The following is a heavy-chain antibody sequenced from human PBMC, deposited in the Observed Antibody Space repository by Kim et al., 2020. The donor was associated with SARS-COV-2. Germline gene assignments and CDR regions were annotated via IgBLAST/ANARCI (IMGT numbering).Heavy chain of an antibody. CDR3: ANFDTMVRGVTLHYYYYGMDV. D-gene: IGHD3-10*01. J-gene: IGHJ6*02. Sequence: GGSLRLSCAASGFTFSSYAMSWVRQAPGKGLEWVSAISGSGGRTYYADSVKGRFTISRDNSKNTLYLQMNSLRAEDTAVYYCANFDTMVRGVTLHYYYYGMDVWGQGTTVTVSS. V-gene: IGHV3-23*01. CDR1: GFTFSSYA. CDR2: ISGSGGRT.